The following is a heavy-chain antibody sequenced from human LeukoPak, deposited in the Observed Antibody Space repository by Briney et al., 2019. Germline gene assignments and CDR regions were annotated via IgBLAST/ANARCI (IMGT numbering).Heavy chain of an antibody. Sequence: ASGKVSGKVSGYTLTELSMHWVRQAPGKGLEGRGGFDPEDGETIYAQKFQGRVTMTEDTSTDTAYMELSSLRSEDTAVYYCATDKVDIVATIRLSYWGQGTLVTVSS. CDR2: FDPEDGET. D-gene: IGHD5-12*01. V-gene: IGHV1-24*01. CDR3: ATDKVDIVATIRLSY. J-gene: IGHJ4*02. CDR1: GYTLTELS.